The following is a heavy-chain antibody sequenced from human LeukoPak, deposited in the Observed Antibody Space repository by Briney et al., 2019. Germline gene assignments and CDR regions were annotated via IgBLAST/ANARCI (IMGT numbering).Heavy chain of an antibody. Sequence: GESLKTLCWGFGYSFSTYWIGWGRQMPGKGLEGMGINYTGDSDTKYSPSFRGQVTISADKSISTAYLQWNSLKASDTAMYYCARGNGYNFGSIDYWGQGTLVAVSS. D-gene: IGHD5-24*01. J-gene: IGHJ4*02. CDR2: NYTGDSDT. CDR3: ARGNGYNFGSIDY. V-gene: IGHV5-51*01. CDR1: GYSFSTYW.